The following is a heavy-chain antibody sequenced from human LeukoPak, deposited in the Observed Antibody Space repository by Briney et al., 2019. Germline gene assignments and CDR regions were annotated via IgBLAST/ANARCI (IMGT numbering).Heavy chain of an antibody. Sequence: PSETLSLTCAVYGGSFSGYYWSWIRQPPGKGLEWIGYIYYSGSTNYNPSLKSRVTISVDTSKNQFSLKLSSVTAADTAVYYCARLSFVGATRFYFDYWGQGTLVTVSS. CDR1: GGSFSGYY. CDR3: ARLSFVGATRFYFDY. D-gene: IGHD1-26*01. CDR2: IYYSGST. V-gene: IGHV4-59*08. J-gene: IGHJ4*02.